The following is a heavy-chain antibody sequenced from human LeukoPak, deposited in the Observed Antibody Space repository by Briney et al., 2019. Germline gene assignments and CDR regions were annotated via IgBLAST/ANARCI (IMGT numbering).Heavy chain of an antibody. Sequence: GGSLRLSCAAYAFTFTTYWMGWVRQAPGKGLEWVASIKQDGSEKTYADSVRGRFTIYRDSAENTVYLQMKSLKGKDTAFYYCASPVLYYYGSETYFWFDLWGQGTLVTVSS. CDR2: IKQDGSEK. D-gene: IGHD3-10*01. CDR3: ASPVLYYYGSETYFWFDL. V-gene: IGHV3-7*01. J-gene: IGHJ5*02. CDR1: AFTFTTYW.